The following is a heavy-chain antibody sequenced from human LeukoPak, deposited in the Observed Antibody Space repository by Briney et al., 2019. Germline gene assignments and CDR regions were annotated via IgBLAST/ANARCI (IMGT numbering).Heavy chain of an antibody. V-gene: IGHV4-59*01. CDR3: ARVVAGDYYYGMDV. CDR1: GGSISSYY. CDR2: IYYSGST. Sequence: PSETLSLTCTVSGGSISSYYWSWIRQPPGKGLEWIGYIYYSGSTNYNPSLKSRVTISVDTSKNQFSLKLSSVTAADTAVYYCARVVAGDYYYGMDVWGQGTTVTVSS. D-gene: IGHD6-19*01. J-gene: IGHJ6*02.